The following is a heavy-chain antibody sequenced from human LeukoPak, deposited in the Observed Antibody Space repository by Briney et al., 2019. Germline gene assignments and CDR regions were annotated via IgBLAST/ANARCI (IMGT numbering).Heavy chain of an antibody. CDR3: AKSFGINHYHWFDP. CDR2: ISGGAGST. D-gene: IGHD1-14*01. V-gene: IGHV3-23*01. CDR1: EFTFSNYA. J-gene: IGHJ5*02. Sequence: GGSLRLSCAASEFTFSNYAMNWVGQAPGKGLEWVSGISGGAGSTYYADSVKGRFTISRDNPKNTLYLQMDSLSTEVTALYYCAKSFGINHYHWFDPWGQGTLVTVSS.